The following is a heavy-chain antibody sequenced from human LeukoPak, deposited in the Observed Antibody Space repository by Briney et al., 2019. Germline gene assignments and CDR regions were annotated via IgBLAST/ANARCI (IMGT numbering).Heavy chain of an antibody. J-gene: IGHJ4*02. CDR2: ITPIFGTA. CDR1: GGTFSRFT. D-gene: IGHD3-22*01. Sequence: SAKVSCKASGGTFSRFTISWVRQAPGQGFEWMGGITPIFGTANFAQKFQGRVSITADESTSTAFMELSSLRSEDTAVYYCAREWGLESSGYYYAYWGQGTLVTVSS. V-gene: IGHV1-69*13. CDR3: AREWGLESSGYYYAY.